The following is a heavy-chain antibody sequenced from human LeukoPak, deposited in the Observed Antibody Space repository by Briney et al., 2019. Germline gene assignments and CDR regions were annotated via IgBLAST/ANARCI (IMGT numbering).Heavy chain of an antibody. CDR1: GYIFANNW. J-gene: IGHJ3*02. V-gene: IGHV5-51*01. CDR3: ARRVVALADAFDI. Sequence: GESLKISCKGSGYIFANNWIGWVRQMPGKGLEWMGIIYPGDPDTRYSPSFQGQVTMSADKSISTAYLQWSSLKASDTAMYYCARRVVALADAFDIWGQGTMVTVSS. CDR2: IYPGDPDT. D-gene: IGHD2-15*01.